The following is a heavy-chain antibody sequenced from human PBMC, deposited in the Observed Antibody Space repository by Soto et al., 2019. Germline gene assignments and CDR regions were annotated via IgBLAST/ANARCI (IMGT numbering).Heavy chain of an antibody. CDR1: GFTFSSYA. J-gene: IGHJ4*02. D-gene: IGHD5-12*01. CDR3: AKATSPHGIVATSPLDY. V-gene: IGHV3-23*01. CDR2: ISGSGGST. Sequence: QPGGSLRLSCAASGFTFSSYAMSRVRQAPGKGLEWVSAISGSGGSTYYADSVKGRFTISRDNSKNTLYLQMNSLRAEDTAVYYCAKATSPHGIVATSPLDYWGQGTLVTVSS.